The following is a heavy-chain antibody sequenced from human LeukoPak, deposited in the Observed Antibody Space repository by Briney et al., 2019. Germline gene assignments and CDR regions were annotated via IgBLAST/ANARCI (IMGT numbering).Heavy chain of an antibody. J-gene: IGHJ6*03. D-gene: IGHD6-13*01. Sequence: ASVKVSCKASGYTFTSYGISWVRQAPGQGLEWMGIINPSGGSTRYAQKFQGRVTMTRDTSTSTVYMELSSLRSEDTAVYYCARESQDYSSWGDYQYYYMDVWGKGTTVTISS. V-gene: IGHV1-46*01. CDR1: GYTFTSYG. CDR2: INPSGGST. CDR3: ARESQDYSSWGDYQYYYMDV.